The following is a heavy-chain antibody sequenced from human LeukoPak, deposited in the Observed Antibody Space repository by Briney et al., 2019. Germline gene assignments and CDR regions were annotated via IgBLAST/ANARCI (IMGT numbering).Heavy chain of an antibody. D-gene: IGHD2-2*01. CDR1: GDSVSSNGVA. CDR2: TYYGSKWSN. Sequence: SQTLSLTCAISGDSVSSNGVAWNWIRQSPSRGLGWLGRTYYGSKWSNDYALSVRSRITINPDTSKNQFSLQLNSVTPEDTAVYYCTRGRHSAFDYWGQGTLVTVSS. CDR3: TRGRHSAFDY. J-gene: IGHJ4*02. V-gene: IGHV6-1*01.